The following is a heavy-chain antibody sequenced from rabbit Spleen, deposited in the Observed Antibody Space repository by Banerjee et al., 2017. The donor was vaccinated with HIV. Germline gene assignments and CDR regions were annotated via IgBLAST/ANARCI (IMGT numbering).Heavy chain of an antibody. Sequence: ELKESGGRLVQPEGSLTLTCKASGLDFSSSYWICWVRQAPGKGLEWIACIYTGSGSTYYASWAKGRFTISKTSSTTVTLQMTSLTAADTATYFCARTDNSAGGGTNLWGQGTLVTVS. CDR3: ARTDNSAGGGTNL. CDR1: GLDFSSSYW. CDR2: IYTGSGST. D-gene: IGHD7-1*01. J-gene: IGHJ4*01. V-gene: IGHV1S45*01.